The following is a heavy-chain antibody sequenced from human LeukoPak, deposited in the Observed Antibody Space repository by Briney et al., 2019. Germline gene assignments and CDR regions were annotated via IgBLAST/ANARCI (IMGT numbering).Heavy chain of an antibody. D-gene: IGHD6-13*01. CDR3: ASQYSSSWSYMDV. Sequence: SETLSLTCTVSGGSISRYYWSWIRQPPGKGLEWIGYIYYSGSTNYNPSLKSRVTISVDTSKNQFSLKLSSVTAADTAVYYCASQYSSSWSYMDVWGKGTTVTVSS. CDR2: IYYSGST. J-gene: IGHJ6*03. CDR1: GGSISRYY. V-gene: IGHV4-59*01.